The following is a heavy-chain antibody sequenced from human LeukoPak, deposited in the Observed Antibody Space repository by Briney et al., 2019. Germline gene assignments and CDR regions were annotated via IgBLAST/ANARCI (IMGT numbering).Heavy chain of an antibody. D-gene: IGHD6-13*01. CDR3: ARFPGYSSSHHDY. CDR2: INHSGST. J-gene: IGHJ4*02. CDR1: GGSFSGYY. V-gene: IGHV4-34*01. Sequence: SETLSLTCAVYGGSFSGYYWSWIRQPPGKGLEWIGEINHSGSTNYNPSLKSRVTISVDTSKNQFSLKLSSVTAADTAEYYCARFPGYSSSHHDYWGQGTLVTVSS.